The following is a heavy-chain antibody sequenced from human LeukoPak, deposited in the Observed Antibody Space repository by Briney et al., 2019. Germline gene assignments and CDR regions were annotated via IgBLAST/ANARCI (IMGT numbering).Heavy chain of an antibody. Sequence: SETLSLTCTVSGGPISSYYWSWIRQPPGKGLEWIGYIYYSGSTNYNPSLKSRVTIFVDTSKNQFSLKLTSLTAADTAVYYCARTNHYDFWTFDYWGQGALVTVSS. CDR2: IYYSGST. CDR3: ARTNHYDFWTFDY. CDR1: GGPISSYY. J-gene: IGHJ4*02. D-gene: IGHD3-3*01. V-gene: IGHV4-59*01.